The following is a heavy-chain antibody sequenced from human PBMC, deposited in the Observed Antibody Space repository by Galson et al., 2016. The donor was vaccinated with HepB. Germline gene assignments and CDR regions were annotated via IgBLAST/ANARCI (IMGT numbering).Heavy chain of an antibody. CDR1: GASISTTTYY. V-gene: IGHV4-39*01. Sequence: SETLSLTCSVSGASISTTTYYWSWIRQSPGKGLEWLGNIYYNGATYYNPSLKSRVTISIDRSTNQFSLKLTSVTAADMAVYYCARSPYCIAGRCYSFTGWSDSWGQGTLVSVSS. CDR3: ARSPYCIAGRCYSFTGWSDS. D-gene: IGHD2-15*01. CDR2: IYYNGAT. J-gene: IGHJ5*01.